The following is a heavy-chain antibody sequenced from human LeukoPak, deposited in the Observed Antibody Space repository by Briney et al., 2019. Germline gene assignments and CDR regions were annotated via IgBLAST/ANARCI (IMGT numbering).Heavy chain of an antibody. CDR2: IISSNSYI. D-gene: IGHD4-17*01. V-gene: IGHV3-21*04. CDR3: AKAHPVTY. J-gene: IGHJ4*02. CDR1: GFTFSIYT. Sequence: GGSLRLSCAASGFTFSIYTMNWVRQAPGKGLEWVSSIISSNSYIYYADSVKGRFTISRDNAKNTLYLQMNSLRAEDTAVYYCAKAHPVTYWGQGTLVTVSS.